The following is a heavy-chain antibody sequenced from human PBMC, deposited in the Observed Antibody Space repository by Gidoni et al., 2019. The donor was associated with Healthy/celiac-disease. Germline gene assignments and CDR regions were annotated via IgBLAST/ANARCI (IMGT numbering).Heavy chain of an antibody. V-gene: IGHV3-15*01. CDR2: IKSKTDGGTT. D-gene: IGHD4-4*01. Sequence: EVQLVESGGGLVKPGGSLRLSCAASGFTFSNAWMSWVSQSPGKGLEWVGLIKSKTDGGTTDYAAPVKGRFTISRDDSKNPLYLQMNSLKTEDTAVYYCTTATRVTQGRAAGRVGRMDVWGQGTTVTVSS. J-gene: IGHJ6*02. CDR1: GFTFSNAW. CDR3: TTATRVTQGRAAGRVGRMDV.